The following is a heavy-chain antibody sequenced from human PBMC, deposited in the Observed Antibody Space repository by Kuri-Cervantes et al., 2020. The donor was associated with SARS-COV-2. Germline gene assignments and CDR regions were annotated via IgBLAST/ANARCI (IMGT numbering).Heavy chain of an antibody. CDR1: GFTFSSYA. CDR2: ISSSSSYI. V-gene: IGHV3-21*01. D-gene: IGHD6-13*01. J-gene: IGHJ5*02. Sequence: GESLKISCAASGFTFSSYAMHWVRQAPGKGLEWVSSISSSSSYIYYADSVKGRFTISRDNAKNSLYLQMNSLRAEDTAVYYCARSVVAAASDWFDPWGQGTLVTVSS. CDR3: ARSVVAAASDWFDP.